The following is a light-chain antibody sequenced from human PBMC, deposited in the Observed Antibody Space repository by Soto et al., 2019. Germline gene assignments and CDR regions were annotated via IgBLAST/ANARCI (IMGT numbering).Light chain of an antibody. CDR3: QSFDINVLALI. CDR1: NSNIGAGFG. V-gene: IGLV1-40*01. J-gene: IGLJ2*01. CDR2: SNT. Sequence: QSVLTQPPSVSGAPGQRVTISCTGINSNIGAGFGVQWYQQFPRTAPRLLIYSNTNRPSGVPDRFSASKSGTSASLAITGLRAEDEADYYCQSFDINVLALIFGVGTKLTVL.